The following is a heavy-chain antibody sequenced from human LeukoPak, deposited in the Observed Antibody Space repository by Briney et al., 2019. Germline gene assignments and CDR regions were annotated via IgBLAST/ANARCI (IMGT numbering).Heavy chain of an antibody. CDR1: GFTFGGYG. CDR3: GVVVVAAADGMDV. Sequence: GGSLRLSCAASGFTFGGYGMNWVRQAPGKGLEWVSFISCDGGSIYYADSVKGRFTISRDNAKNSLYLQMNSLRAEDTALYYCGVVVVAAADGMDVWGQGTTVTVSS. D-gene: IGHD2-15*01. V-gene: IGHV3-43D*04. J-gene: IGHJ6*02. CDR2: ISCDGGSI.